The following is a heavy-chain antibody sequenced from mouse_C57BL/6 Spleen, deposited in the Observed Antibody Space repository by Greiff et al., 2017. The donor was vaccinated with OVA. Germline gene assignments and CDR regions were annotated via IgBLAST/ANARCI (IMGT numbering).Heavy chain of an antibody. V-gene: IGHV1-64*01. CDR1: GYTFTSYW. CDR3: ARDWGGEYYAMDY. J-gene: IGHJ4*01. Sequence: QVQLQQPGAELVKPGASVKLSCKASGYTFTSYWMHWVKQRPGQGLEWIGMIHPNSGSTNYNEKFKSKATLTVDKSSSTAYMQLSSLTSEDSAVYYCARDWGGEYYAMDYWGQGTSVTVSS. CDR2: IHPNSGST. D-gene: IGHD4-1*01.